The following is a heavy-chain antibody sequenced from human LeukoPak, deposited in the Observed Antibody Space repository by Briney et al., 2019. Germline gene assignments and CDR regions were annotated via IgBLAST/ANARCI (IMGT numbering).Heavy chain of an antibody. CDR2: IYYSGST. Sequence: PSETLSLTCTVSGGSISSGDYYWSWIRQPPGKGLEWIGYIYYSGSTYYNPSLKSRVTISVDTSKNQFSLKLSSVTAADTAVYYCARVKIGYCSSTSCSSYYYYYMDVWGKGTTVTVSS. D-gene: IGHD2-2*03. CDR3: ARVKIGYCSSTSCSSYYYYYMDV. V-gene: IGHV4-30-4*08. CDR1: GGSISSGDYY. J-gene: IGHJ6*03.